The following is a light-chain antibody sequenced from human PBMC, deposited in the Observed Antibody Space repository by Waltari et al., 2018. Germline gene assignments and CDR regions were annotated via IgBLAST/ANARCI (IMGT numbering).Light chain of an antibody. J-gene: IGKJ4*01. Sequence: DIQMTQSPSSLSASVGDRVTITCQASQDIYTDLAWYQQKPGKVPSLLVYQASTLKSGVPSRFSGSGAGTECTLTISSLQPEDFATYYCQHGFGTPLSFGGGTKVE. V-gene: IGKV1-NL1*01. CDR2: QAS. CDR3: QHGFGTPLS. CDR1: QDIYTD.